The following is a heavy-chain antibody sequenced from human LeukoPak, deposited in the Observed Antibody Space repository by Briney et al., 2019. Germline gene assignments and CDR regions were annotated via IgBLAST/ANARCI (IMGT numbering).Heavy chain of an antibody. Sequence: SETLSLTCAVYGGSFSGYYWSWIRQPPGKGLEWIGEINHSGSTNYNPSLKSRVTLSVDTSKNQFSLKLSSVAAADTAVYYCARGGGYYDYVWGSYRHLDYWGQGALVTVSS. CDR1: GGSFSGYY. CDR2: INHSGST. V-gene: IGHV4-34*01. D-gene: IGHD3-16*02. J-gene: IGHJ4*02. CDR3: ARGGGYYDYVWGSYRHLDY.